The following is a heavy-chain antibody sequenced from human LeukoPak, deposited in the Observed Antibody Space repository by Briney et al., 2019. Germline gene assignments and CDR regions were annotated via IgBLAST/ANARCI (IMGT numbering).Heavy chain of an antibody. CDR3: ARGGTMVRGEGNYYYYMDV. J-gene: IGHJ6*03. CDR2: INPNSGGT. V-gene: IGHV1-2*02. CDR1: GYTFTGYY. D-gene: IGHD3-10*01. Sequence: ASVKVSCKASGYTFTGYYMHWVRQAPGQGLEWMGWINPNSGGTNYAQNFQGRVTMTRDTSISTAYMELSRLRSDDTAVYYCARGGTMVRGEGNYYYYMDVWGKGTTVTVSS.